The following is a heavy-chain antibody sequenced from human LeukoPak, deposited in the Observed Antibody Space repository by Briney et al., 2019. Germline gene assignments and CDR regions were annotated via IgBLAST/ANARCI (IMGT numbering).Heavy chain of an antibody. CDR1: GFTFGDYA. CDR3: TRGVPAPSRVGYYFDY. CDR2: IRSKAYGGTT. J-gene: IGHJ4*02. D-gene: IGHD2-15*01. V-gene: IGHV3-49*03. Sequence: PGGSLRLSCTASGFTFGDYAMSWFRQAPGKGLEWVGFIRSKAYGGTTEYAASVKGRFTISRDDSKSIAYLQMNSLKTEDTAVYYCTRGVPAPSRVGYYFDYWGQGTLVTVSS.